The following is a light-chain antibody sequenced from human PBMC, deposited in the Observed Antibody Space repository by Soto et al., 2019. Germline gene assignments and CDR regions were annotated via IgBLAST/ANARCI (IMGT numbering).Light chain of an antibody. CDR1: RNILYSSNNKNY. J-gene: IGKJ4*01. Sequence: DIVMTQSPDSLAVSLGERATINCKSSRNILYSSNNKNYLAWYQQKPGQPPKQLIYWASTRESGVPDRFSGSGSGTDFTLTISSLQAEDVAVYYCQQYYSAPLTFGGGTKVEIK. CDR3: QQYYSAPLT. V-gene: IGKV4-1*01. CDR2: WAS.